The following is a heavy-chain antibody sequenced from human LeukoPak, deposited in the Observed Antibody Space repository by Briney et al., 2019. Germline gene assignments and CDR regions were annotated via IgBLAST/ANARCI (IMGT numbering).Heavy chain of an antibody. V-gene: IGHV4-59*08. Sequence: SETLSLTCTVSGGSISSYYWSWIRQPPGKGLEWIGYINYSGNTNYNPSLKSRVTISVDTSKNQFSLKLSYVTAADTAVYYCASFSWGSGSYNQEAIWSWFDPWGQGTLVTVSS. CDR1: GGSISSYY. J-gene: IGHJ5*02. CDR3: ASFSWGSGSYNQEAIWSWFDP. D-gene: IGHD3-10*01. CDR2: INYSGNT.